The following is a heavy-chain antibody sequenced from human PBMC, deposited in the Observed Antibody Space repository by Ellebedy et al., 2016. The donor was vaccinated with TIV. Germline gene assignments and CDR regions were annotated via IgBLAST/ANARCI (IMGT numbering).Heavy chain of an antibody. J-gene: IGHJ4*02. CDR1: GFTFSAFA. D-gene: IGHD3-22*01. Sequence: PGGSLRLSCPGSGFTFSAFAMTWARQAPGKGLEWVSVISGSGDLTFYTDSVKGRFTIPRDNSKNTVYLQMYSLRAEDTAVYYCAKGRYSGNYYAIDYWGQGTLVTVSS. CDR2: ISGSGDLT. CDR3: AKGRYSGNYYAIDY. V-gene: IGHV3-23*01.